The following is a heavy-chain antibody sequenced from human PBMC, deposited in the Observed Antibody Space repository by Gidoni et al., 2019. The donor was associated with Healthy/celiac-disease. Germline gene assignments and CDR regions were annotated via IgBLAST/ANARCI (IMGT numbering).Heavy chain of an antibody. CDR3: ARVEQWLITTGGWFDP. J-gene: IGHJ5*02. CDR1: GYSISSGYY. D-gene: IGHD6-19*01. Sequence: QVQLQESGPGLVKPSETLSLTCTVSGYSISSGYYWGWIRQPPGKGLEWIGSIYHSGSTYYNPSLKSRVTISVDTSKNQFSLKLSSVTAADTAVYYCARVEQWLITTGGWFDPWGQGTLVTVSS. V-gene: IGHV4-38-2*02. CDR2: IYHSGST.